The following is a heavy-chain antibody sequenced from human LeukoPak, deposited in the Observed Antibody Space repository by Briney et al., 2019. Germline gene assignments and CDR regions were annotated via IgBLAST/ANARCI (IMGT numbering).Heavy chain of an antibody. Sequence: PGGSLRLSCVASGFTFSSYSMNWVRQAPGKGLEWVSYISSSSSTIYYADSVKGRFTISRDNAKKSLYLQMNSLRDEDTAVYYCASGPPGRYGILDYWGQGTLVTVSS. CDR1: GFTFSSYS. D-gene: IGHD5-18*01. J-gene: IGHJ4*02. CDR3: ASGPPGRYGILDY. CDR2: ISSSSSTI. V-gene: IGHV3-48*02.